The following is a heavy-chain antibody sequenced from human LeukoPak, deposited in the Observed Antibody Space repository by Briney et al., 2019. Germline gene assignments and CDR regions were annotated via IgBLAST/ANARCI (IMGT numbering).Heavy chain of an antibody. CDR2: INPKSGGT. CDR1: GYTFTGYY. J-gene: IGHJ6*02. V-gene: IGHV1-2*02. Sequence: ASVTVSCKASGYTFTGYYMHWVRQAPGQGLEWMGWINPKSGGTNYAQKFQGRVTMARDTSSSTAYMELSRLRSDDTAVYYCARDDNGMDVWGQGTTVTVSS. CDR3: ARDDNGMDV.